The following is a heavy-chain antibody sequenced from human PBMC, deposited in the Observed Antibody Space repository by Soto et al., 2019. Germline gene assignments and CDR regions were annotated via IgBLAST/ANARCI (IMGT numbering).Heavy chain of an antibody. J-gene: IGHJ4*02. V-gene: IGHV1-58*01. CDR1: GFTFTSSA. CDR2: IVVGSGNT. Sequence: ASVKVSCKASGFTFTSSAVQWVRQARGQRLEWIGWIVVGSGNTNYAQKFQERVTITRDMSTSTAYMELSSLRSEDTAVYYCAAAEDIVVVAGFDYWGQGTLVTVSS. CDR3: AAAEDIVVVAGFDY. D-gene: IGHD2-15*01.